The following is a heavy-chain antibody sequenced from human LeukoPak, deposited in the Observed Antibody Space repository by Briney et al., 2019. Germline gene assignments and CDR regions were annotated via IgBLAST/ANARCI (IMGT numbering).Heavy chain of an antibody. V-gene: IGHV3-23*01. CDR2: IGGRDGST. CDR1: GFTFSSYG. J-gene: IGHJ4*02. Sequence: GGSLRLSCAASGFTFSSYGMSWVRQAPGKGLEWVSAIGGRDGSTYYADSVKGRFTISRDNSKNTLYLQMNSLRAEDTAVYYCAKGSGYENDYWGQGTLVTVSS. D-gene: IGHD3-3*01. CDR3: AKGSGYENDY.